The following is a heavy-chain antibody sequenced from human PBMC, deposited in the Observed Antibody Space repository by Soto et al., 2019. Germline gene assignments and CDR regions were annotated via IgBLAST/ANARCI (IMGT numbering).Heavy chain of an antibody. V-gene: IGHV4-34*01. CDR3: ARVLGYHDDDAFDI. Sequence: QVQLQQWGAGLLKPSETLSLTCAVYGGSFSGYYWSWIRQPPGKGLEWIGEINHSGSTNYNPSLKSLVTISVDTSKNQFSLKLSSVTAADTAVYYCARVLGYHDDDAFDIWGQGTMVTVSS. CDR1: GGSFSGYY. J-gene: IGHJ3*02. D-gene: IGHD2-15*01. CDR2: INHSGST.